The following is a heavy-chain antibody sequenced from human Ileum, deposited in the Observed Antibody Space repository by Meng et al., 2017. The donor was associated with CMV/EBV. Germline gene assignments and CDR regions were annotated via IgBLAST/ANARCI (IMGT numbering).Heavy chain of an antibody. CDR1: GGSSIGYF. Sequence: QVELQQGGAGLLKPSETLSLTCPVYGGSSIGYFWTWIRQSPGKGLEWIGEINHKGNTKYNPSLKSRVTISKDTSKKQFSLRMTSVTAADTATYYCVRRGRGSEPWGQGTLVTVSS. CDR2: INHKGNT. V-gene: IGHV4-34*02. CDR3: VRRGRGSEP. D-gene: IGHD1-26*01. J-gene: IGHJ5*02.